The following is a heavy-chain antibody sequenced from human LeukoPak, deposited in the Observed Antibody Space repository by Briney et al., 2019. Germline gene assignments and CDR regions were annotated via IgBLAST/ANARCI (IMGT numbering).Heavy chain of an antibody. Sequence: PGGSLRLSCAASGFTFSSYAMSWVRQAPGKGLEWVSAISGSGGSTYYADSVKGRFTISRDNSKNTLYLQMNSLRAEDTAVYYCAKDGKYYDFWSGYYSRSYXYYMDVWGKXTTVTVSS. D-gene: IGHD3-3*01. J-gene: IGHJ6*03. V-gene: IGHV3-23*01. CDR1: GFTFSSYA. CDR2: ISGSGGST. CDR3: AKDGKYYDFWSGYYSRSYXYYMDV.